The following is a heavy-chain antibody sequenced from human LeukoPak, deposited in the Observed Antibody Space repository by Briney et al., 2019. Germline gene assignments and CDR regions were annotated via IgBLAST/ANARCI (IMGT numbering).Heavy chain of an antibody. Sequence: ASVKVSCKASGYTFTSYGISWVRQAPGQGLEWMGWINPNSGGTNYAQKFQGRVTMTRDTSINTAYMELSSLTSDDTAVYYCARSESSAWHYWGQGTLVTVSS. CDR3: ARSESSAWHY. CDR1: GYTFTSYG. J-gene: IGHJ4*02. CDR2: INPNSGGT. V-gene: IGHV1-2*02. D-gene: IGHD6-19*01.